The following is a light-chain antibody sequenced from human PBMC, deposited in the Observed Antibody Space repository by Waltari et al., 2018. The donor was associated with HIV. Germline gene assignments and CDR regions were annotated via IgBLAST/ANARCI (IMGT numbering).Light chain of an antibody. CDR2: EDN. J-gene: IGLJ3*02. CDR1: SGSIASTY. V-gene: IGLV6-57*04. CDR3: QSYDSSQWV. Sequence: NFMLTQPHSVSESPGKTVTISCTRSSGSIASTYVQWYQQRPGSAPTTVIYEDNQRPSGGPDRFSGSIDSSSNSASLTISGLKTEDEADYYCQSYDSSQWVFGGGTKLTVL.